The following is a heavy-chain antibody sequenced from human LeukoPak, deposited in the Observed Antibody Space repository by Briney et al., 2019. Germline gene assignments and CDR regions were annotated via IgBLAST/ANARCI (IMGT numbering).Heavy chain of an antibody. Sequence: PSETLSLTCTVSGGSISSYYWSWIRQPPGKGLEWIGEINHSGSTNYNPSLKSRVTISVDTSKNQFSLKLSSVTAADTAVYYCARLYYYYGMDVWGQGTTVTVS. J-gene: IGHJ6*02. CDR2: INHSGST. CDR1: GGSISSYY. V-gene: IGHV4-34*01. CDR3: ARLYYYYGMDV.